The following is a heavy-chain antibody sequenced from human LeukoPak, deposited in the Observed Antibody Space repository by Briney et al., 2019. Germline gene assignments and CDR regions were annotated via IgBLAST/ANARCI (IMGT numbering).Heavy chain of an antibody. CDR1: GGSISRGSYY. J-gene: IGHJ3*02. Sequence: SETLSLTCTVSGGSISRGSYYWSWIRQPAGKGLEWIGRIYTSGSTNYNPSLKSRVTISVDTSKNQFSLKLSSVTAADTAVYYCARRTVLLDAFDIWGQGTMVTVSS. D-gene: IGHD3-3*01. V-gene: IGHV4-61*02. CDR3: ARRTVLLDAFDI. CDR2: IYTSGST.